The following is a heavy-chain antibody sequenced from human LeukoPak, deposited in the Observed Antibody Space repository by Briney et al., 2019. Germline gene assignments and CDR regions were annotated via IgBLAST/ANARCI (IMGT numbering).Heavy chain of an antibody. V-gene: IGHV6-1*01. Sequence: SQTLSLTRAISGDSVSSDTSAWNWLRQSPSRGLEWLGRTYYRSKWYNEYADSVRSRINIYPDTSKNHFSLQLISVTPEDTALYYCARDQWALNSWGQGTLVTVSS. J-gene: IGHJ4*02. CDR2: TYYRSKWYN. CDR3: ARDQWALNS. D-gene: IGHD1-26*01. CDR1: GDSVSSDTSA.